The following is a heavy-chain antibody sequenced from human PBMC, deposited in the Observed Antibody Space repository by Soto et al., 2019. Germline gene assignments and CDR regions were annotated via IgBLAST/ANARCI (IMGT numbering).Heavy chain of an antibody. CDR3: ASSQKGYNWNYFDH. J-gene: IGHJ4*02. CDR2: VFYTGFT. V-gene: IGHV4-39*01. CDR1: GGSISGSYYY. D-gene: IGHD1-20*01. Sequence: PSETLSLTCAVSGGSISGSYYYWGWLRQSPGRGPEWIGSVFYTGFTSYDPSLESRVSVSVDTSKNQFSLKVSAVTAADTAVYYCASSQKGYNWNYFDHWGQGALVTVSS.